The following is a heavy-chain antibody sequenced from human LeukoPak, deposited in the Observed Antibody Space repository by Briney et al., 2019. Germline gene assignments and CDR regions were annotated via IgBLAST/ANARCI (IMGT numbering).Heavy chain of an antibody. CDR2: IIPIFGTA. D-gene: IGHD3-10*01. CDR3: ARLSELLRGPLHIYFFEH. Sequence: SVKVSCKASGGTFSSYAISWVRQAPGQGLEWMGGIIPIFGTANYAQKFQGRVTITADESTSTAYMELNSLRAEDTAVYYCARLSELLRGPLHIYFFEHWGQGTLVSVSS. J-gene: IGHJ4*02. CDR1: GGTFSSYA. V-gene: IGHV1-69*13.